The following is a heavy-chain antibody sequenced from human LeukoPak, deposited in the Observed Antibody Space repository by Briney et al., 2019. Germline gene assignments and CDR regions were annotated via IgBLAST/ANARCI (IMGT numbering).Heavy chain of an antibody. V-gene: IGHV3-74*01. CDR2: ISADGINA. Sequence: GGSLGLSCAASGFTFSSYWMHWVRQAPGKGLVWVSRISADGINAHYVDSVKGRFTISRDNAENTLYLQMNSLKAEDTALYYCARTNYYFDNWGQGSLVTVSS. J-gene: IGHJ4*02. CDR1: GFTFSSYW. CDR3: ARTNYYFDN. D-gene: IGHD1-1*01.